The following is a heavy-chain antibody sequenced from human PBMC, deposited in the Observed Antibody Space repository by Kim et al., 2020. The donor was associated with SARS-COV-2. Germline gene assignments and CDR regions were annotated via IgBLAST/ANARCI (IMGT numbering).Heavy chain of an antibody. V-gene: IGHV3-66*01. CDR2: IYSGGST. CDR1: GFTVSSNY. J-gene: IGHJ6*02. CDR3: ARDFVVVVAATGYYYYYGMDV. Sequence: GGSLRLSCAASGFTVSSNYMSWVRQAPGKGLEWVSVIYSGGSTYYADSVKGRFTISRDNSKNTLYLQMNSLRAEDTAVYYCARDFVVVVAATGYYYYYGMDVWGQGTTVTVSS. D-gene: IGHD2-15*01.